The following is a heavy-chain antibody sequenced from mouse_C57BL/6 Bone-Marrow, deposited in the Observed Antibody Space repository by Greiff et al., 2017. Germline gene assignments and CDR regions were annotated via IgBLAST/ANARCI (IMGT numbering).Heavy chain of an antibody. V-gene: IGHV5-12*01. D-gene: IGHD4-1*01. Sequence: EVKLVESGGGLVQPGGSLKLSCAASGFTFSDYYMYWVRQTPEQRLEWVGYISNGGGSTYYPDTVKGRYTISRDNAKNTLYQQMSRLKSEDTAMYYCARHDWDWFAYWGQGTLVTVSA. CDR1: GFTFSDYY. CDR3: ARHDWDWFAY. J-gene: IGHJ3*01. CDR2: ISNGGGST.